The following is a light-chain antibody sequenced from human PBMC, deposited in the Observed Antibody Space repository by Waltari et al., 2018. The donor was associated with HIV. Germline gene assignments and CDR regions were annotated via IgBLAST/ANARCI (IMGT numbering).Light chain of an antibody. J-gene: IGLJ3*02. Sequence: SYVLTQPPSVSVAPGQTARITCGGDNIGSQSVHWYQQKPGQAPLLVVFDDGDRPSGIPERFSGYNSGNTATLTIGRVEAGDEADYYCQLWDTTSDHPVFGGGTKLTVL. CDR1: NIGSQS. V-gene: IGLV3-21*02. CDR2: DDG. CDR3: QLWDTTSDHPV.